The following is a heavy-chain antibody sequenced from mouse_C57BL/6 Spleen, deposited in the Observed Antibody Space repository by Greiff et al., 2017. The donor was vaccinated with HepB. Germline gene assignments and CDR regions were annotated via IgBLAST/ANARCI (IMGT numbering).Heavy chain of an antibody. D-gene: IGHD1-2*01. Sequence: VQLQQSGPELVKPGASVKISCKASGYAFSSSWMNWVKQRPGKGLEWIGRINPGDGDTNYNQKFKGKATLTVDTSSSTAYMQLSSLTSEDSAVYYCARLITTAWGTGTTVTVSS. CDR3: ARLITTA. V-gene: IGHV1-82*01. CDR2: INPGDGDT. CDR1: GYAFSSSW. J-gene: IGHJ1*03.